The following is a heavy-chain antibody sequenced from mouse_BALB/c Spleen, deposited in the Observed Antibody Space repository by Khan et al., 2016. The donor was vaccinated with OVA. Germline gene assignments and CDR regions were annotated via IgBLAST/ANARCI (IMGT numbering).Heavy chain of an antibody. CDR3: ARENYYGSSRYAMDY. J-gene: IGHJ4*01. D-gene: IGHD1-1*01. CDR2: IAPGSGSS. Sequence: DLVKPGASVKLSCKASGYTFTSYWINWIKQRPGQGLEWIGRIAPGSGSSYYNEMFKGKATLTVDTSSRTAYIQLSSLPSEDSAVYFCARENYYGSSRYAMDYWGQGTSVTVSS. CDR1: GYTFTSYW. V-gene: IGHV1S41*01.